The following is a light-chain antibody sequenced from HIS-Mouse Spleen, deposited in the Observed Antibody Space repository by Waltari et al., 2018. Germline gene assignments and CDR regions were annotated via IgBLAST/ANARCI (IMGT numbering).Light chain of an antibody. CDR1: SSDVGRYNL. CDR3: CSYAGSSTWV. Sequence: QSALTQPASVSGSPGQALTISRTGTSSDVGRYNLVSWYQQHPGKAPNLMIYEGSKRPSGVSNRFSGSKSGNTASLTISGLQAEDEADYYCCSYAGSSTWVFGGGTKLTVL. J-gene: IGLJ3*02. CDR2: EGS. V-gene: IGLV2-23*01.